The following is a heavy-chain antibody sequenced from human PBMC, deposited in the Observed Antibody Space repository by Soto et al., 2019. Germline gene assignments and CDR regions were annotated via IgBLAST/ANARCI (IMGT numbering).Heavy chain of an antibody. CDR3: AKDSLSMIVDPSPCDY. Sequence: PGGSLILSCAASGFTFSSYGMHWVRQAPGKGLEWVAVISYDGSNKYYADSVKGRFTISRDNSKNTLYLQMNSLRAEDTAVYYCAKDSLSMIVDPSPCDYWGQGTLVTVSS. CDR1: GFTFSSYG. D-gene: IGHD3-22*01. CDR2: ISYDGSNK. V-gene: IGHV3-30*18. J-gene: IGHJ4*02.